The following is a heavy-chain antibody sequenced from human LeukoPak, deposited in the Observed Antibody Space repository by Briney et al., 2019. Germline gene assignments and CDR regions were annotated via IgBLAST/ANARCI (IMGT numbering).Heavy chain of an antibody. CDR2: ISGSGDST. CDR1: GFTFSSYS. D-gene: IGHD3-22*01. J-gene: IGHJ4*02. Sequence: GGSLRLSCAASGFTFSSYSMTWVRQAPGKGLEWVSGISGSGDSTHYADSVKGRFTISRGDSKTTLYLQMNSLRAEDAAVYYCAKGYGSSVYASFDWWGQGTLVTVSS. V-gene: IGHV3-23*01. CDR3: AKGYGSSVYASFDW.